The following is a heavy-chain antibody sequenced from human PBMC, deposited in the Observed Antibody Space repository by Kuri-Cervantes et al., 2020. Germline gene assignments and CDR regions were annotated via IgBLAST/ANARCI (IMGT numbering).Heavy chain of an antibody. CDR1: GYTFTSYG. D-gene: IGHD2-21*02. J-gene: IGHJ2*01. Sequence: ASVKVSCKASGYTFTSYGISWVRQAPGQGLEWMGWISAYNGNTNYAQKLQGRVTMTTDTSTSTAYMELRSLRSDDTAVYYCARVSPAFGCGGDCSLSWYYDPWGRGTLVTVSS. V-gene: IGHV1-18*01. CDR3: ARVSPAFGCGGDCSLSWYYDP. CDR2: ISAYNGNT.